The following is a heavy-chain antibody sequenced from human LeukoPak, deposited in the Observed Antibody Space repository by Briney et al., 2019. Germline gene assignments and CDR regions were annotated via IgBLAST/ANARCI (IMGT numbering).Heavy chain of an antibody. CDR2: IWYDGSNK. Sequence: GRSLRLSCAASGFTFSSYGMHWGRQAPGKGLEWVAVIWYDGSNKYYADSVKGRFTISRDNSKNTLYLQMNSLRAEDTAVYYCARDLSPVVRASPMGYWGQGTLVTVSS. V-gene: IGHV3-33*08. D-gene: IGHD3-10*01. CDR1: GFTFSSYG. CDR3: ARDLSPVVRASPMGY. J-gene: IGHJ4*02.